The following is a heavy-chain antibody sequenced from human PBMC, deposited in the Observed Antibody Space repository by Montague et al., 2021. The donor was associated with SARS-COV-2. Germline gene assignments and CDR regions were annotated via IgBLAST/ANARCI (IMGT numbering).Heavy chain of an antibody. V-gene: IGHV3-21*01. Sequence: SINYADSLKGRFTISRDNAENSLYLQMNSLRVEDTAVYYCGRGGACSGGKCNGGALDWGQGSLVTVSS. J-gene: IGHJ4*02. D-gene: IGHD2-15*01. CDR3: GRGGACSGGKCNGGALD. CDR2: SI.